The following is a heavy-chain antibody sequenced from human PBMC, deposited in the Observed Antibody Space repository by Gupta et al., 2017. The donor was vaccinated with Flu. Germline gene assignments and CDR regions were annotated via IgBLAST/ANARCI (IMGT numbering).Heavy chain of an antibody. V-gene: IGHV4-59*01. CDR3: ARVRAAPKRWFHP. CDR2: IYDGGTP. J-gene: IGHJ5*02. CDR1: ISSYY. D-gene: IGHD6-13*01. Sequence: ISSYYWSWIRQPPGKGLEWVGDIYDGGTPTYNPALKSRVTISVETSKNQFSLKLRSVTAEDAHVYCYARVRAAPKRWFHPWGQGSLVT.